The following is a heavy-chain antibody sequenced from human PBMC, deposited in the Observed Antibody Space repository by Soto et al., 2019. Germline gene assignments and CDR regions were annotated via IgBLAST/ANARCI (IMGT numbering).Heavy chain of an antibody. J-gene: IGHJ4*02. D-gene: IGHD6-6*01. Sequence: ASVKVSCKASGYTFTSYAMHWVRQAPGQRLEWMGWINAGNGNTKYSQKFQGRVTITRDTSASTAYMELSSLRSEDTAVYYCAGYSSSSSGFDYWGQGPLVTVSS. CDR1: GYTFTSYA. CDR2: INAGNGNT. CDR3: AGYSSSSSGFDY. V-gene: IGHV1-3*01.